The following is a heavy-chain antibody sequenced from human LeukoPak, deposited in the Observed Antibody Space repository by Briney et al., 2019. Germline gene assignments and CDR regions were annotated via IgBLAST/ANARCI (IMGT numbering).Heavy chain of an antibody. D-gene: IGHD6-19*01. J-gene: IGHJ4*02. Sequence: ASVKVSCKASGYTFTSYGINWVRQVTGQGLEWMGWMNPNSGNTGYAQKFQGRVTMTRNTSISTAYMELSSLRSEDTAVYYCARWRGWSLFDYWGQGTLVTVSS. CDR1: GYTFTSYG. CDR3: ARWRGWSLFDY. CDR2: MNPNSGNT. V-gene: IGHV1-8*02.